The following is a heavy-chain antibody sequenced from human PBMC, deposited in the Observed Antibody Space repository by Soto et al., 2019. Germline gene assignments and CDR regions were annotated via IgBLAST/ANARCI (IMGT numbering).Heavy chain of an antibody. J-gene: IGHJ4*02. D-gene: IGHD2-8*01. CDR2: IIPIFGTA. CDR1: GGTFSSYA. Sequence: QVQLVQSGAEVKKPGSSVKVSCKASGGTFSSYAISWVRQAPGQGLEWMGGIIPIFGTANYAQQFQGRVTITADESTSTAYMELSSLRSEDTAVYYCARDLDCTNGVCAAGWGQGTLVTVSS. CDR3: ARDLDCTNGVCAAG. V-gene: IGHV1-69*01.